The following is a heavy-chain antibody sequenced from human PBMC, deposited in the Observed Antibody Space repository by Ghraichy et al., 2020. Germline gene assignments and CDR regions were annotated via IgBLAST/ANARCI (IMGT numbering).Heavy chain of an antibody. CDR2: IWYDGSNK. CDR1: GFTFSNYG. V-gene: IGHV3-33*01. Sequence: SCAASGFTFSNYGMHWVRQAPDKGLEWVAIIWYDGSNKYYADSVKGRFTISRDNSINTLYLQMNSLRAEDTALYYCAREKSQLPDYWGQGTLVTVSS. J-gene: IGHJ4*02. D-gene: IGHD2-21*01. CDR3: AREKSQLPDY.